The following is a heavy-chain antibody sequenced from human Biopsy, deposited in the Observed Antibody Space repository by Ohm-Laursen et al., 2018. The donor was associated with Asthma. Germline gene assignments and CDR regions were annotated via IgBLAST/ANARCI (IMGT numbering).Heavy chain of an antibody. V-gene: IGHV1-18*01. CDR2: ISVYNGNT. CDR3: ARAVDYSHYYGIDV. D-gene: IGHD3-10*01. J-gene: IGHJ6*02. CDR1: GYTFNSAG. Sequence: SVKVSCKTSGYTFNSAGITWVRQAPGQGLEWMRWISVYNGNTKVAQNLQDRVTMITDTSTSTAYMELRSLRSDDTAVYFCARAVDYSHYYGIDVWGQGTTVTVS.